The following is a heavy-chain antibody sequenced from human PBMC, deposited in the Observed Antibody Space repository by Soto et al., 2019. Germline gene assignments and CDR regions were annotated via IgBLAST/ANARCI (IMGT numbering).Heavy chain of an antibody. CDR1: GVTFSNSW. CDR3: TTGRLDTMFGVVSNY. CDR2: IKSKTDGGTT. V-gene: IGHV3-15*01. Sequence: RRLSCAASGVTFSNSWISWVRQAPGKGPEWVGRIKSKTDGGTTDYDVPVKGRFTISRDDSKNTLSLQMNSLKTEDTAVYYCTTGRLDTMFGVVSNYSGKGTLVTVSS. J-gene: IGHJ4*02. D-gene: IGHD3-3*01.